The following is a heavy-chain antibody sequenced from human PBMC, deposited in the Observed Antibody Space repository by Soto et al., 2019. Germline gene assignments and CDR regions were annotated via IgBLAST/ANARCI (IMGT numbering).Heavy chain of an antibody. V-gene: IGHV3-23*01. J-gene: IGHJ4*02. CDR1: GFTFSSYA. CDR2: ISGGGETT. Sequence: EVQLLESGGGLVQPGGSLRLSCAASGFTFSSYAMWWVRQAPGKGLECVSAISGGGETTYYADSVKGRFTISRDNSKNTLYLQMNRLRAEYTAVYYCAFNSGSGSYYFDYWGQGTLVTVSS. D-gene: IGHD3-10*01. CDR3: AFNSGSGSYYFDY.